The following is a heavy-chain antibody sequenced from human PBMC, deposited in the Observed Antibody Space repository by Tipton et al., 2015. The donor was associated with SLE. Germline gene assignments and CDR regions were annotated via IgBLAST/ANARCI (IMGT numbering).Heavy chain of an antibody. CDR2: IYYSGST. CDR1: GGSISSSSYY. J-gene: IGHJ5*02. Sequence: TLSLTCTVSGGSISSSSYYWGWIRQPPGKGLEWIGSIYYSGSTYYNPSLKSRVTISVDTSKNQFSLKLSSVTAADTAVYYCARQQEPIAAAGSYNWFDPWGQGTLVTVSS. CDR3: ARQQEPIAAAGSYNWFDP. V-gene: IGHV4-39*01. D-gene: IGHD6-13*01.